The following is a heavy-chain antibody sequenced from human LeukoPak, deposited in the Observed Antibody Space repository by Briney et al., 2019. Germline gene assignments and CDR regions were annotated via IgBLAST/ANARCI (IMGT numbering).Heavy chain of an antibody. Sequence: GGSLRLSCSASGFTFSNYAMHWVRQAPGKGLEYVSAITTDGVGTYYADSVKGRFTISRDNSKNTLYLQMSSLRAEDTAVYYCMKGWFAAGGQGTLVTAAS. CDR1: GFTFSNYA. V-gene: IGHV3-64D*09. CDR2: ITTDGVGT. D-gene: IGHD3-10*01. CDR3: MKGWFAA. J-gene: IGHJ4*02.